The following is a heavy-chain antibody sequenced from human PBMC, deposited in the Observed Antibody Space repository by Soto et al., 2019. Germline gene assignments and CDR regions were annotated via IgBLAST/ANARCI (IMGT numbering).Heavy chain of an antibody. J-gene: IGHJ4*02. CDR2: ISSSSSTI. CDR1: GFTFSSYS. Sequence: GGSLRLSCAASGFTFSSYSMNWVRQAPGKGLEWVSYISSSSSTIYYADSVKGRFTISRDNAKNSLYLQMNSLRAEDTAVYYCARDQGYDILTGYYLPYYFDYWGQGTLVTVSS. CDR3: ARDQGYDILTGYYLPYYFDY. V-gene: IGHV3-48*01. D-gene: IGHD3-9*01.